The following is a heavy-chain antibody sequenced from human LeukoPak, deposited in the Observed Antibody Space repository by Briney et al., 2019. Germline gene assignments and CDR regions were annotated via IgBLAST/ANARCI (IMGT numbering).Heavy chain of an antibody. CDR2: IYIGGST. J-gene: IGHJ3*02. CDR1: GFTVSSTY. CDR3: AGDELRSDAFDI. V-gene: IGHV3-53*01. D-gene: IGHD4-17*01. Sequence: GGSLRLSCAASGFTVSSTYMSWVRPAPGKGLKWGSVIYIGGSTYYADSVKGRFTISRDNSKTTLCLHMKSLRAEDTALYYSAGDELRSDAFDIWGQGTMVTVSS.